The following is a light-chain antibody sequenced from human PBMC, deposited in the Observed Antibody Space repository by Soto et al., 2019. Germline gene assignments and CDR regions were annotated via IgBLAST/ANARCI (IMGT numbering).Light chain of an antibody. V-gene: IGLV2-14*03. CDR2: DVS. Sequence: QSVLTQPASVSGSPGQSITISCTGTISDVGGYNYVSWYQQHPGKAPKLMIFDVSNRPSGVSNRFSGSKSGYTASLTISELLAEDEADYYCSSYTSSSPYVSGTGTTVTVL. J-gene: IGLJ1*01. CDR3: SSYTSSSPYV. CDR1: ISDVGGYNY.